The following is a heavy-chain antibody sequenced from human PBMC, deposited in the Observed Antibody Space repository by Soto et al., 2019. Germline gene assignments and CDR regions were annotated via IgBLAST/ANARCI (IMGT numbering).Heavy chain of an antibody. J-gene: IGHJ4*02. CDR1: GFSFSDYG. CDR2: ISGSGDTA. CDR3: ATKITFGGISDY. Sequence: EVQLLESGGGLIQPGRSLRLSCAASGFSFSDYGVNWIRQVPGKGLEWVSTISGSGDTAYYADSVKGRFTISRDNSKNTLYLQMASLRAEDTAIYYCATKITFGGISDYWGQGTLVTVSS. V-gene: IGHV3-23*01. D-gene: IGHD3-16*01.